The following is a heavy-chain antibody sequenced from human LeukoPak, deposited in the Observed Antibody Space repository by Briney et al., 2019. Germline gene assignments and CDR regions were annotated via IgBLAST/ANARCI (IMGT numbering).Heavy chain of an antibody. J-gene: IGHJ6*02. CDR1: GGSISSYY. CDR3: ARQPYLNYYGMDV. Sequence: SETLSLTCTVPGGSISSYYWSWIRQPPGKGLEWIGYIYYSGSTNYNPSLRSRVTISVDASKNQFSLKLSPVTAADTAVYYCARQPYLNYYGMDVWGQGTTVTVSS. CDR2: IYYSGST. V-gene: IGHV4-59*08.